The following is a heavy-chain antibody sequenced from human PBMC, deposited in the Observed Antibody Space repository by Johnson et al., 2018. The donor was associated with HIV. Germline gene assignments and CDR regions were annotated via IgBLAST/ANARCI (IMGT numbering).Heavy chain of an antibody. V-gene: IGHV3-11*04. CDR2: FSGSGDNT. CDR1: GFSFSDYY. Sequence: QVQLVESGGGWVKPGGSLRLSCAASGFSFSDYYMSWIRQAPGKGLEWVSTFSGSGDNTYYADSVRGRFAISRDNSKNTLDLQMNSLTIEDTAVFYCAKTRMGGILDAFDLWGQGTMVIVS. D-gene: IGHD3-10*01. CDR3: AKTRMGGILDAFDL. J-gene: IGHJ3*01.